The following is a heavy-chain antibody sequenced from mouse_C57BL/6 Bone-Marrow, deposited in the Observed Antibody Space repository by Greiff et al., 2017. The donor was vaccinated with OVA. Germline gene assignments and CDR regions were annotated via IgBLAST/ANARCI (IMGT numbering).Heavy chain of an antibody. CDR1: GYAFSSSW. CDR2: IYPGDGDT. J-gene: IGHJ2*01. Sequence: QVQLKQSGPELVKPGASVKISCKASGYAFSSSWMNWVKQRPGKGLEWIGRIYPGDGDTNYNGKFKGKATLTADKSSSTAYMQLSSLTSEDSAVYVCAREGGLLWDYCDYWGQGTTLTVSS. CDR3: AREGGLLWDYCDY. D-gene: IGHD2-1*01. V-gene: IGHV1-82*01.